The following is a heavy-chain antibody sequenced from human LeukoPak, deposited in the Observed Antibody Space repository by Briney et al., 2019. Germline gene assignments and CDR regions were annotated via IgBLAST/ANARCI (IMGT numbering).Heavy chain of an antibody. CDR3: ARLPGFGYPFDL. CDR2: IYYSGST. J-gene: IGHJ3*01. CDR1: GGSISSYY. D-gene: IGHD3-16*02. Sequence: SETLSLTCTVSGGSISSYYWSWIRQPPGKGLEWIGYIYYSGSTNYNPSLKSRVTISVDTSKNQFSLKLSSVTAADTAVYYCARLPGFGYPFDLWGQGTRVTVSS. V-gene: IGHV4-59*01.